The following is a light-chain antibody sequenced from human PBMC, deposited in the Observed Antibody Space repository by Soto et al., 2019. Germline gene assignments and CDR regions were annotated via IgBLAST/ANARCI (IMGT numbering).Light chain of an antibody. Sequence: EIVLPQSPATLSLSPGERATLSCRASQSISSSLAWYQQNRGQAPRLLIYDASNRATSIPARFSRSGSATAFPLTISGLEPEDVAVYYCQHRSNWPITFGQGTRLEIK. CDR3: QHRSNWPIT. J-gene: IGKJ5*01. V-gene: IGKV3-11*01. CDR2: DAS. CDR1: QSISSS.